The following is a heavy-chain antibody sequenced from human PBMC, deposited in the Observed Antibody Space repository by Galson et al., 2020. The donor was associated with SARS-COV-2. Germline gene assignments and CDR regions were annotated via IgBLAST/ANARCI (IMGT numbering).Heavy chain of an antibody. CDR3: ARGNYDSSGGGYFDY. D-gene: IGHD3-22*01. V-gene: IGHV4-59*13. CDR2: IYYRGST. CDR1: GGPISSYY. Sequence: SETLSLTCTVSGGPISSYYWSWIRQHPGKGLEWNGYIYYRGSTTYNPSITSRVTISVATSKNQFSLKLSSVTAADTAVYYCARGNYDSSGGGYFDYWGQGTLVTVSS. J-gene: IGHJ4*02.